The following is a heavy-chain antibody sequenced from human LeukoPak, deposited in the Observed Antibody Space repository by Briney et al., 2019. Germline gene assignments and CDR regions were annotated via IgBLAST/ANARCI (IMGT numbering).Heavy chain of an antibody. CDR1: GGSFSGYY. CDR2: IKESEKT. Sequence: PSETLSLTCAVYGGSFSGYYWSWIRQPPGKGLEWIGEIKESEKTNYNPSLNIQVTISIDTSKNQFSLKLSSVTAADTAVYYCAREGLRNVDTPLGYWGQGALVTVSS. CDR3: AREGLRNVDTPLGY. V-gene: IGHV4-34*01. D-gene: IGHD2-15*01. J-gene: IGHJ4*02.